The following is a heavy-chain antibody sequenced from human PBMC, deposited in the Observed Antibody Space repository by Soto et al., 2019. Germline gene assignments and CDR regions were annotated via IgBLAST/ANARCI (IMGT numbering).Heavy chain of an antibody. D-gene: IGHD2-2*01. J-gene: IGHJ4*02. CDR2: ISGSAGST. V-gene: IGHV3-23*01. CDR1: GFTFSSYA. CDR3: AKDGGYCSSTSCYVHYFDY. Sequence: EVQLLESGGGLVQPGGSLRLSCAASGFTFSSYAMSWVRQAPGKGLEWVSAISGSAGSTYYADSVKGRFTISRDNSKNTLYLQMNSLRAEDTAVYYCAKDGGYCSSTSCYVHYFDYWGQGTLVTVSS.